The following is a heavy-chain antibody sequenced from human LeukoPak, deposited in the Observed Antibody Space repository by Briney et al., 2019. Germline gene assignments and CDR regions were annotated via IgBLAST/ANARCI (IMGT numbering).Heavy chain of an antibody. CDR3: AKDSVGATTLDWFDS. CDR2: IRYDGNNK. CDR1: GFTFSSYE. V-gene: IGHV3-30*02. J-gene: IGHJ5*01. D-gene: IGHD1-26*01. Sequence: PGGSLRLSCAASGFTFSSYEMNWVRQAPGKGLDWVAFIRYDGNNKFYADSVKGRFTISRDNSKNTLYLQMDNLRPEDTAIYYCAKDSVGATTLDWFDSWGQGTLVTVSS.